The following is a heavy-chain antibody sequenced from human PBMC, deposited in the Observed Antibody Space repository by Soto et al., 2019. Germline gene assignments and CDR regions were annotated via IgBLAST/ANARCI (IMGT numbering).Heavy chain of an antibody. CDR2: IYYSGST. J-gene: IGHJ4*02. CDR3: ARAPTYYDFWSGYPRSTYYFDY. D-gene: IGHD3-3*01. CDR1: GGSISSGDYY. V-gene: IGHV4-30-4*08. Sequence: SETLSLTCTVSGGSISSGDYYWSWIRQPPGKGLEWIGYIYYSGSTYYNPSLKSRATISVDTSKNQFSLKLSSVTAADTAVYYCARAPTYYDFWSGYPRSTYYFDYWGQGTLVTVS.